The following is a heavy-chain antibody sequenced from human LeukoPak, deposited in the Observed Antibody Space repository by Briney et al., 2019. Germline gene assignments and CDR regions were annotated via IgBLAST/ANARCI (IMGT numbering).Heavy chain of an antibody. CDR1: GGSINSGAFY. Sequence: PSETLSLTCAVSGGSINSGAFYWTWIRQHPGKGLEWIGYIYKNGSTNYNPTLKSRVSISVDTSKNQFSLKLSSVTAADTAIYYCARVGPAMTYFYYYSMDVWGQGTTVTVSS. D-gene: IGHD2-2*01. J-gene: IGHJ6*02. CDR2: IYKNGST. CDR3: ARVGPAMTYFYYYSMDV. V-gene: IGHV4-61*08.